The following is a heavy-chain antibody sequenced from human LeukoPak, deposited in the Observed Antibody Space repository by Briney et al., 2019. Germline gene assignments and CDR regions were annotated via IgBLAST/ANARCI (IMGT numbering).Heavy chain of an antibody. V-gene: IGHV3-20*04. CDR3: AKVYDFGVVSPLLSPYYYYYMDV. J-gene: IGHJ6*03. CDR2: INWNGEST. D-gene: IGHD3-3*01. Sequence: GGSLRLSCAGSGYTFDDHGMSWVRQTPGKGLEWVSGINWNGESTGYADSVKGRFTISRDNSKNTLYLQMNSLRAEDTAVYYCAKVYDFGVVSPLLSPYYYYYMDVWGKGTTVTVSS. CDR1: GYTFDDHG.